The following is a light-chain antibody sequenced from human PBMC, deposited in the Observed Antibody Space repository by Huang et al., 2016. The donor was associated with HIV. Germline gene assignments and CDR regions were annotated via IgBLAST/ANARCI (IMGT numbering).Light chain of an antibody. CDR2: AAS. CDR3: QHTSSVPLT. V-gene: IGKV1-39*01. Sequence: DIQMTPSPSSLSASVGDRISITCRESQTISTFLNWYQQQPGKAPKLRVYAASNFQSGVSSRVSGSGSGTHFTLTVTGLQPDDFATYFCQHTSSVPLTFGGGTRVE. J-gene: IGKJ4*01. CDR1: QTISTF.